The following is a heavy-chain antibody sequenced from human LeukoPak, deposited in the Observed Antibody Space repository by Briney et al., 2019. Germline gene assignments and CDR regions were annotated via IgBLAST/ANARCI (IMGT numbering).Heavy chain of an antibody. J-gene: IGHJ6*02. CDR1: GGTFSSYA. V-gene: IGHV1-69*13. CDR2: IIPIFGTA. CDR3: GIVVVPAAPEYYYYYGMDV. D-gene: IGHD2-2*01. Sequence: ASVKVSCKASGGTFSSYAISWVRPAPGQGLEWMGGIIPIFGTANYAQKFQGRVTITADESTSTAYMELSSLRSEDTAVYYCGIVVVPAAPEYYYYYGMDVWGQGTTVTVSS.